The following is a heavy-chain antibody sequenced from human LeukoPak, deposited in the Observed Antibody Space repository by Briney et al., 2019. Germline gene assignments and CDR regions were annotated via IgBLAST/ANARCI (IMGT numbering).Heavy chain of an antibody. J-gene: IGHJ6*02. V-gene: IGHV4-34*01. CDR1: GGSFSGCY. CDR2: INHSGST. D-gene: IGHD3-9*01. CDR3: ARLRFGRYFDWLLSYYYYYGMDV. Sequence: SETLSLTCAVYGGSFSGCYWSWIRQPPGKGLEWIGEINHSGSTNYNPSLKSRVTISVDTSKNQFSLKLSSVTAADTAVYYCARLRFGRYFDWLLSYYYYYGMDVWGQGTTVTVSS.